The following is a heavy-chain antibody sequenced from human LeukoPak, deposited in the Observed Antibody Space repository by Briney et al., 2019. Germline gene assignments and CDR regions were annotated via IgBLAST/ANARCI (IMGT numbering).Heavy chain of an antibody. J-gene: IGHJ4*02. CDR3: AREGYYDSSGYSIRFSY. D-gene: IGHD3-22*01. Sequence: GGSLRLSCEASEFTFSSYWMHWVRQAPGKGLVWVSRINSDGRTTIYADSVKGRFTISRDNAKNTLYLQMNSLRAEDTAVYYCAREGYYDSSGYSIRFSYWGQGTLVTVST. CDR1: EFTFSSYW. V-gene: IGHV3-74*01. CDR2: INSDGRTT.